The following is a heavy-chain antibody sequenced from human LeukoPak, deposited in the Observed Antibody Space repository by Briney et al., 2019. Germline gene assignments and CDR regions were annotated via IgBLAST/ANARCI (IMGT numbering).Heavy chain of an antibody. CDR2: ISGSSDNT. D-gene: IGHD6-19*01. CDR3: AGDRNSDWYSPLDY. V-gene: IGHV3-23*01. CDR1: GFTFSSSA. J-gene: IGHJ4*02. Sequence: GGSLRLSCTASGFTFSSSAMSWVRQAPGKGLEWVSDISGSSDNTHYADSVKGRFTISRDNSRNTVYMQMDSLRAEDTAIYYCAGDRNSDWYSPLDYWGQGSQVTVSP.